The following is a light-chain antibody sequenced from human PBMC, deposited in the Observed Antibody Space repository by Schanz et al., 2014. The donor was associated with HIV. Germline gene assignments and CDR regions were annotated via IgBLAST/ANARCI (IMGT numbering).Light chain of an antibody. V-gene: IGLV2-14*03. CDR2: DVS. J-gene: IGLJ1*01. CDR1: SADVGAYNF. CDR3: CSYTTTSTYV. Sequence: QSALTQPASVSGSPGQSITISCTGTSADVGAYNFVSWYQQHPGKAPKLLIYDVSDRPSGVPDRFSGSKSGNTASLTISGLQAEDEADYYCCSYTTTSTYVFGAGTKLTVL.